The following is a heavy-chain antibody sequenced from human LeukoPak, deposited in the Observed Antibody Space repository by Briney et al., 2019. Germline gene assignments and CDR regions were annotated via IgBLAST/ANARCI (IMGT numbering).Heavy chain of an antibody. CDR1: GFTVRSNY. V-gene: IGHV3-66*01. J-gene: IGHJ4*02. D-gene: IGHD3-9*01. Sequence: GGSLRLSCAASGFTVRSNYINWVRQAPGKGLEWVSVIYSGGSTYYADSLKGRFTISTDTSKNTVYLQMNSLRVEDTAVYYCARDMGDALTGTFDYWGQGTLVTVSS. CDR3: ARDMGDALTGTFDY. CDR2: IYSGGST.